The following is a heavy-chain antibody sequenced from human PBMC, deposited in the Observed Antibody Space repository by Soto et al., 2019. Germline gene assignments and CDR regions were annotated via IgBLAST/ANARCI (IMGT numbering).Heavy chain of an antibody. CDR1: GFTFSDYY. J-gene: IGHJ5*02. CDR2: ISSSGDKI. V-gene: IGHV3-11*01. CDR3: AREGTYCGGDCSSGLWAYWFDP. Sequence: PGGSLRLSCAASGFTFSDYYMSWIRQAPGKGLEWISYISSSGDKIYYADSVKGRFTVSRDNAKNSLYLQMNSLSAEDTAVYYCAREGTYCGGDCSSGLWAYWFDPWGPGILVTVSS. D-gene: IGHD2-21*02.